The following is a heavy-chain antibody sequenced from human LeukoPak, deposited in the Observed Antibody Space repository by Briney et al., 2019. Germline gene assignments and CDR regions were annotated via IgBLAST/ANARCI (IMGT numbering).Heavy chain of an antibody. CDR1: GYTFTGYY. Sequence: GASVKVSCKASGYTFTGYYMHWVRQAPGQGLEWMGWINPNSGGTNYAQKFQGWVTMTRDTSISTAYMELSRLRSDDTAVYYCARGKIWGSYRYIDYWGQGTLVTVSS. D-gene: IGHD3-16*02. V-gene: IGHV1-2*04. J-gene: IGHJ4*02. CDR3: ARGKIWGSYRYIDY. CDR2: INPNSGGT.